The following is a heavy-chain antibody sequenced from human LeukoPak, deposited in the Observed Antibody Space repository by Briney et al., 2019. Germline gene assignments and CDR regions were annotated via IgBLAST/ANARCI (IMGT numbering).Heavy chain of an antibody. D-gene: IGHD3-16*02. CDR2: INWNGGST. V-gene: IGHV3-20*04. J-gene: IGHJ4*02. CDR1: GFTFDDYG. Sequence: PGGSLRLSCAASGFTFDDYGLSLVRQAPGKGLEWVSGINWNGGSTGYADSVKGRFTISRDNAKNSLYLQMNSLRAEDTALYYCARQNKNDYIWGNYRTNYFDYWGQGTLVTVSS. CDR3: ARQNKNDYIWGNYRTNYFDY.